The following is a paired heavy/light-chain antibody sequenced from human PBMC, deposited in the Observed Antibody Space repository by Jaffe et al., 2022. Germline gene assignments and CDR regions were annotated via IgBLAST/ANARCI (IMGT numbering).Light chain of an antibody. CDR2: AAS. V-gene: IGKV1-39*01. J-gene: IGKJ1*01. Sequence: DIQMTQSPSSLSASARDRVTITCRASESINSYLNWYQQKPGKAPNLLIYAASSLQSGVPSRFSGSGSGTDFTLTISSLQPEDFATYYCQQSYSIPRTFGQGTRVEIK. CDR1: ESINSY. CDR3: QQSYSIPRT.
Heavy chain of an antibody. CDR2: ISSSGRTI. Sequence: EVHLVESGGGLVQPGGSLRLSCAASGFTFTSYNMNWVRQAPGKGLEWVSYISSSGRTIYYADSVKGRFTISRDNAKNSLYLQMNTLRAEDTAVYYCARDRNWNSLDNWGQGILVTVSS. CDR1: GFTFTSYN. D-gene: IGHD1-7*01. J-gene: IGHJ4*02. V-gene: IGHV3-48*04. CDR3: ARDRNWNSLDN.